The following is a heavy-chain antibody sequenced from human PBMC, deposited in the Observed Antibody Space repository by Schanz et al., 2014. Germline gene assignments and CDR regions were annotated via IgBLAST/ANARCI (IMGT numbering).Heavy chain of an antibody. CDR2: ITTGGNT. J-gene: IGHJ4*02. CDR3: AKDQGSYGSGSYSYFDY. D-gene: IGHD3-10*01. Sequence: EVQLVESGGGLVKPGGSLRLSCAASGFTFSTYAMSWARQTPGKGLEWVSSITTGGNTYYRDSVKGRFIVSRDNSKNTLYLEMNRLRVDDTAVYYCAKDQGSYGSGSYSYFDYWGQGTLDTVSS. V-gene: IGHV3-23*04. CDR1: GFTFSTYA.